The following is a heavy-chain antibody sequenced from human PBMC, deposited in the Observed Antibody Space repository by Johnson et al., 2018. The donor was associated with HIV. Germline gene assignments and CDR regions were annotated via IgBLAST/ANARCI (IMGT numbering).Heavy chain of an antibody. CDR3: ATGLGFHYATDTFAI. D-gene: IGHD2-8*01. Sequence: VQLVESGGGVVQPGGSLRLSCATSGFSFSSYGMHWVRQAPGKGLEWVSVIYSGGSTYYADSVKGRFTISRDNSKNTLYLQMNSLGVAETAGYFCATGLGFHYATDTFAIWGQGTMVTVSS. CDR1: GFSFSSYG. CDR2: IYSGGST. V-gene: IGHV3-NL1*01. J-gene: IGHJ3*02.